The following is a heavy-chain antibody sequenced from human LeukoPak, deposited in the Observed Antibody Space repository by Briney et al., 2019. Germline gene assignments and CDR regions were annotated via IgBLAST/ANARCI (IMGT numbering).Heavy chain of an antibody. CDR2: IYSGGST. D-gene: IGHD2-15*01. CDR3: ASDSLRAATYPY. Sequence: GGSLRLSCAATGLTVSSNFMSWVRQAPGKGLEWVSVIYSGGSTYYADSVKGRFTISRDNSKNTLYLQMNSLRAEDTAVYYCASDSLRAATYPYWGQGTLVTVSS. J-gene: IGHJ4*02. CDR1: GLTVSSNF. V-gene: IGHV3-66*01.